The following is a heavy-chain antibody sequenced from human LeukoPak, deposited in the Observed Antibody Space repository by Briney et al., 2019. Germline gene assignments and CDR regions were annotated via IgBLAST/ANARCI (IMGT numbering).Heavy chain of an antibody. CDR3: ARDRRGRGYYYGMDV. V-gene: IGHV3-48*03. J-gene: IGHJ6*02. Sequence: GGSLILPCAASGFTFSIHEINWVRQAPRKGLEWVSYISSSGYTIHYADSVKGRFTISRDNAKNSLYLQMSNLTAEDTAVYYCARDRRGRGYYYGMDVWGQGTTVTVSS. CDR1: GFTFSIHE. CDR2: ISSSGYTI.